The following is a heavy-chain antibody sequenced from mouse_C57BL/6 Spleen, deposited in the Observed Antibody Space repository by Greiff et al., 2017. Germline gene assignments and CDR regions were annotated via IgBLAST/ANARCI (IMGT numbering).Heavy chain of an antibody. D-gene: IGHD1-1*01. Sequence: QVQLQQPGAELVKPGASVKLSCKASGYTFTSYWMPWVKQRPGQGLEWIGMIHPNSGSTNYNEKFKSKAALTVDKSSSTAYMQLRSLTSEDSAVXDCASPGCSTVVGPHFDYWGQGTTLTVSA. CDR2: IHPNSGST. V-gene: IGHV1-64*01. J-gene: IGHJ2*01. CDR3: ASPGCSTVVGPHFDY. CDR1: GYTFTSYW.